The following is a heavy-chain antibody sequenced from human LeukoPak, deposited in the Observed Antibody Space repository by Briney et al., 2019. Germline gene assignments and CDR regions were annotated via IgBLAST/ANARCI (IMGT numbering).Heavy chain of an antibody. Sequence: SETLSLTCAVSGYSISSGYYWGWIRQPPGKGLGWIGSIYHTGSIYYNPSLKSRVTISVDTSKNQFSLRLSSVTAADTAVYYCAGSTSRETFDYWGQGTLVTVSS. CDR1: GYSISSGYY. V-gene: IGHV4-38-2*01. CDR2: IYHTGSI. D-gene: IGHD2-2*01. CDR3: AGSTSRETFDY. J-gene: IGHJ4*02.